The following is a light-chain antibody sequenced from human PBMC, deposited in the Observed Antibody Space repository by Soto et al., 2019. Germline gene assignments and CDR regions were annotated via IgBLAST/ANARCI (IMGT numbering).Light chain of an antibody. J-gene: IGKJ3*01. CDR3: MQAIYWPFT. V-gene: IGKV2-30*01. CDR2: KVS. Sequence: VVLTQSPLFLPVTLGQPASISWRSRQXLVYSDGDTFLSWFQQRPGQSPRRLIYKVSNRDTGVPVRFSGSGSGTDFTLKISRVEAEDVGVYFCMQAIYWPFTFGPGTKVDI. CDR1: QXLVYSDGDTF.